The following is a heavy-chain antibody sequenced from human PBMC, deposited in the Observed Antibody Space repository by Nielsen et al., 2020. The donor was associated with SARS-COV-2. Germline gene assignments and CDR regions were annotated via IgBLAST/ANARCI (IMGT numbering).Heavy chain of an antibody. V-gene: IGHV1-46*01. CDR2: INPSGGST. CDR3: ARGSNYYDSSGYYYVGGDYYYYYMDV. D-gene: IGHD3-22*01. CDR1: GYTFTSYY. Sequence: ASVKVSCTASGYTFTSYYMHWVRQAPGQGLEWMGIINPSGGSTSYAQKFQGRVTMTRDTSTSTVYMELSSLRSEDTAVYYCARGSNYYDSSGYYYVGGDYYYYYMDVWGQGTTVTVSS. J-gene: IGHJ6*03.